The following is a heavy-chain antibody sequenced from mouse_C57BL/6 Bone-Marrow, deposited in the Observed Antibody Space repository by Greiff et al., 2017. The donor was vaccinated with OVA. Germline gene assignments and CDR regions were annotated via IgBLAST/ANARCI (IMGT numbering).Heavy chain of an antibody. CDR3: ARHGYYDSSTGAMDY. CDR2: ISSGGSYT. V-gene: IGHV5-6*01. Sequence: EVQLVESGGDLVKPGGSLKLSCAASGFTFSSYGMSWVRQTPDKRLEWVATISSGGSYTYYPDSVKGRFTISRDNAKNTLYLQMSSLKSEDTAMYYCARHGYYDSSTGAMDYWGQGTSVTVSS. J-gene: IGHJ4*01. CDR1: GFTFSSYG. D-gene: IGHD1-1*01.